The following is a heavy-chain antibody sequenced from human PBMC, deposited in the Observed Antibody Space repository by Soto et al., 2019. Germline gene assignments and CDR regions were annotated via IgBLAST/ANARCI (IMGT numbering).Heavy chain of an antibody. V-gene: IGHV1-2*04. CDR2: INPNSGGT. D-gene: IGHD3-22*01. J-gene: IGHJ3*02. CDR3: ARGEDHTYYYDSSGYSGAFDI. CDR1: GYTFTGYY. Sequence: EASVKVSCKASGYTFTGYYMHWVRQAPGQGLEWMGWINPNSGGTNYAQKFQGWVTMTRDTSISTAYMELSRLRSDDTAVYYCARGEDHTYYYDSSGYSGAFDIWGQGTMVTVSS.